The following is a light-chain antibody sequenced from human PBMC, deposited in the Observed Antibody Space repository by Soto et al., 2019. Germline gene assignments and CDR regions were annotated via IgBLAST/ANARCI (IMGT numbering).Light chain of an antibody. CDR1: QSVSSSY. J-gene: IGKJ1*01. V-gene: IGKV3-20*01. Sequence: EIVLTQSPGTLSLSPGERATLSCRASQSVSSSYLAWYPQKPGQAPRLLIYGASSRATGIPDRFSGIGSGTDFTLTISRLEPEDFAVYYCQQYGSSPPWTFGQGTKVEIK. CDR3: QQYGSSPPWT. CDR2: GAS.